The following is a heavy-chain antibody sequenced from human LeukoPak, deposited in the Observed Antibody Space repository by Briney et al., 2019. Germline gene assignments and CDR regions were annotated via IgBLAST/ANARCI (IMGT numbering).Heavy chain of an antibody. J-gene: IGHJ3*02. V-gene: IGHV1-8*01. D-gene: IGHD5-18*01. CDR3: ASGKVQDTAMVYDAFDI. CDR1: GYTFTSYD. Sequence: ASVKVSCKASGYTFTSYDINWVRQATGQGLEWMGWMNPNSGNTGYAQKFQGRVTMTRNTSISTAYMELSSLRSEDTAVYHCASGKVQDTAMVYDAFDIWGQGTMVTVSS. CDR2: MNPNSGNT.